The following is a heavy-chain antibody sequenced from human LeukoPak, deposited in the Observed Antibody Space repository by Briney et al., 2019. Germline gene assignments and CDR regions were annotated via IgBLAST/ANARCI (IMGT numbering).Heavy chain of an antibody. CDR3: VRGGRRDS. J-gene: IGHJ4*02. D-gene: IGHD2-15*01. V-gene: IGHV3-21*01. CDR1: GFSFSTST. Sequence: GGSLRLSCAASGFSFSTSTMTWVRQAPGKGPEYVSSISSSGSGVAYSASVRGRFTISRDNAKNSLHLQMNSLRVDDTAMYYCVRGGRRDSWGQGTLVIVSS. CDR2: ISSSGSGV.